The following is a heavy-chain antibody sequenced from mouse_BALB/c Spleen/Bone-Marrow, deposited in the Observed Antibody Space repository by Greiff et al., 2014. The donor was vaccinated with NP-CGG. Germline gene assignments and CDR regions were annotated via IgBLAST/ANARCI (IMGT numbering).Heavy chain of an antibody. V-gene: IGHV4-1*02. Sequence: EVMLVESGGGLVQPGGSLKLSCAASGFDFSRFWMNWVRQAPGKGLEWIGEINPDSSTISYTPSLKDKFIISRDNARNTLYLQMSKVRSEDTALYYCARLGYYGSFAFRGQGTLVNVSA. CDR1: GFDFSRFW. J-gene: IGHJ3*01. CDR3: ARLGYYGSFAF. CDR2: INPDSSTI. D-gene: IGHD1-2*01.